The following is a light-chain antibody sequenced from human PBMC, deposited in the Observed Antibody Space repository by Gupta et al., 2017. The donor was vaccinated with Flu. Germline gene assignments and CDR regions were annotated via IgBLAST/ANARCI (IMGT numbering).Light chain of an antibody. CDR2: WAS. J-gene: IGKJ4*01. Sequence: NCKSSQSVFYSPNNKNYLAWYQQKPGQPPKLLIYWASTRESGVPDRFSGSGSGTDFTLTISSLQAEDVAVYYCQQYDSTPFTFGGGTKVEIK. CDR1: QSVFYSPNNKNY. CDR3: QQYDSTPFT. V-gene: IGKV4-1*01.